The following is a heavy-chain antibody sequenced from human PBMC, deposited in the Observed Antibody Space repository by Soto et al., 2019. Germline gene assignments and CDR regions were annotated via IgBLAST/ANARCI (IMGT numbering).Heavy chain of an antibody. Sequence: QVQLVQSGAEVKKPGSSVKVSCKASGGTFSSYAISWVRQAPGQGLEWMGGIIHIFGTANYAQKFQGRVTITADESTSTAYMELSSLRSEDTAVYYCARERAVAGTSRPYYHYYGMDVWGQGTTVTVSS. J-gene: IGHJ6*02. CDR2: IIHIFGTA. D-gene: IGHD6-19*01. V-gene: IGHV1-69*12. CDR3: ARERAVAGTSRPYYHYYGMDV. CDR1: GGTFSSYA.